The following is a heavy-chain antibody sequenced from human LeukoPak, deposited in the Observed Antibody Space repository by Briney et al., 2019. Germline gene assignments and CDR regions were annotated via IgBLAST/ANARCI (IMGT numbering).Heavy chain of an antibody. Sequence: GGSLRLSCAASGFSFNNYEMNWVRQAPGKGLEWVSYISYSGTTTYYADSVKGRFTISRDNAKNSLYLQMNSLRAEDTAVYYCVRDWDYWGQGTLVTVSS. V-gene: IGHV3-48*03. J-gene: IGHJ4*02. CDR3: VRDWDY. CDR2: ISYSGTTT. CDR1: GFSFNNYE.